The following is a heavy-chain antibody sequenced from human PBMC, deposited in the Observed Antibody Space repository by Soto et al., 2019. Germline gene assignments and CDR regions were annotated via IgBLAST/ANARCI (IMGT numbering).Heavy chain of an antibody. CDR3: AKDGQVSAAPRSDAFDI. CDR1: GFTFSSYA. V-gene: IGHV3-23*01. J-gene: IGHJ3*02. D-gene: IGHD1-20*01. Sequence: EVQLLESGGGLVQPGGSLRLSCAASGFTFSSYAMNWVRQAPGKGLEWVSIISDSGGTTYYADSVKGRFTISRDNSKNMLYLQMNSLRVEDTAVYYCAKDGQVSAAPRSDAFDIWGQGTMVAVSS. CDR2: ISDSGGTT.